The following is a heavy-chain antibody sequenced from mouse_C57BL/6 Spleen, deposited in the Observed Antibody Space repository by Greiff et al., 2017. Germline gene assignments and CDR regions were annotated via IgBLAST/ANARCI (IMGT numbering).Heavy chain of an antibody. CDR2: IYPGDGDT. CDR3: ARSTDGYCPY. Sequence: VQLQQSGPELVKPGASVKISCKASGYAFSSSWMNWVKQRPGKGLEWIGRIYPGDGDTNYNGKFKGKATLTADKSSSPAYMQLSSLTSEDSAVYFCARSTDGYCPYWGKGTTLTVSS. D-gene: IGHD2-3*01. V-gene: IGHV1-82*01. J-gene: IGHJ2*01. CDR1: GYAFSSSW.